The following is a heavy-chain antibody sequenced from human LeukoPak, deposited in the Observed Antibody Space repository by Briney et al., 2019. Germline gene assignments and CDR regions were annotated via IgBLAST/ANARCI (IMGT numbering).Heavy chain of an antibody. CDR2: ISSSGGTI. Sequence: GGSLRLSCAASGFTFSRYEMNWVREAPGEGLEWVSYISSSGGTIYYADSVKGRFTISRDNAKNSLYLQTNSLRAEDTAVYYCARAVLYYYYGMDVWGQGTTVTVAS. J-gene: IGHJ6*02. CDR3: ARAVLYYYYGMDV. CDR1: GFTFSRYE. V-gene: IGHV3-48*03.